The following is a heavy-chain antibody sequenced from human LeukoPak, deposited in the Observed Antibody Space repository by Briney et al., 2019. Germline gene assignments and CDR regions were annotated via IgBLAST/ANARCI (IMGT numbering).Heavy chain of an antibody. Sequence: SGTLSLTCAVSDDSISSGNWWSWVRQPPGQGLEWIGSIYYSGSTYYNPSLKSRVTISVDTSKNQFSLKLSSVTAADTAVYYCARAGDSSGYYYGYYFDYWGQGTLVTVSS. V-gene: IGHV4-4*02. CDR3: ARAGDSSGYYYGYYFDY. CDR2: IYYSGST. CDR1: DDSISSGNW. D-gene: IGHD3-22*01. J-gene: IGHJ4*02.